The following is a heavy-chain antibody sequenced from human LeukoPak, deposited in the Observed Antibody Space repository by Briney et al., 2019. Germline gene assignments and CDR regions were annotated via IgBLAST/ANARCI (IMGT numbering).Heavy chain of an antibody. CDR3: ARGREAARPGTKVDY. V-gene: IGHV4-34*01. CDR1: GGSFSGYY. Sequence: SETLSLTCAVSGGSFSGYYWSWIRQPPGKGLEWIGEINHSGSTNYNPSLKSRVTISVDTSKNQFSLKLSSVTAADTAVYYCARGREAARPGTKVDYWGQGTLVTVSS. D-gene: IGHD6-6*01. J-gene: IGHJ4*02. CDR2: INHSGST.